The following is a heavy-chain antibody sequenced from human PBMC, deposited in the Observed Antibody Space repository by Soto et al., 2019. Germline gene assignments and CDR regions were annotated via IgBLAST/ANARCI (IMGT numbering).Heavy chain of an antibody. V-gene: IGHV3-23*01. CDR1: GIEFSNYA. Sequence: EVQLLESGGGLVQPGGSLRLSCVGSGIEFSNYAMSWVRQAPGKGLEWVSIVSASGRSRYHADSVKGRFTISRDNSKNTLYMHMTHLRAEDTAVYYCAKDGNWLDVYYDVWGQGTPVTVSS. CDR2: VSASGRSR. CDR3: AKDGNWLDVYYDV. D-gene: IGHD3-16*01. J-gene: IGHJ4*02.